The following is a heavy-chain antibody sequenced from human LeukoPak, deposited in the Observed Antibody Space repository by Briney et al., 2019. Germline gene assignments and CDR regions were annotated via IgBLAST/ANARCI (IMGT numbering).Heavy chain of an antibody. D-gene: IGHD2-2*01. CDR1: GFTFSSYA. J-gene: IGHJ4*02. Sequence: GGSLRLSCAASGFTFSSYAMSWVRQAPGKGLEWVSAISGSGGSTYYADSVKGRFTISRDNSKNTLYLQTNSLRAEDTAVYYCAKDPSFIVVVPAANYWGQGTLVTVSS. CDR3: AKDPSFIVVVPAANY. CDR2: ISGSGGST. V-gene: IGHV3-23*01.